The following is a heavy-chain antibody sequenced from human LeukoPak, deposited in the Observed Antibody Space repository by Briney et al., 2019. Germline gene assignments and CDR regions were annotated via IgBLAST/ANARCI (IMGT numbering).Heavy chain of an antibody. Sequence: GGSLRLSCAASGFTFSSYSMNWVRQAPGKGLEWVSSVSRRSSFIFYADSVHGRFTISRDDAKDSLFLQLNSLRAEDTAVYYCARVSDAYDYFFDYWGQGTLVTVSS. V-gene: IGHV3-21*01. D-gene: IGHD5-12*01. CDR2: VSRRSSFI. CDR3: ARVSDAYDYFFDY. CDR1: GFTFSSYS. J-gene: IGHJ4*02.